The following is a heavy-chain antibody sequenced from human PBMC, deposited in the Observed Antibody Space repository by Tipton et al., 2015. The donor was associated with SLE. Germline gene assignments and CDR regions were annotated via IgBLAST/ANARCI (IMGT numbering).Heavy chain of an antibody. J-gene: IGHJ4*02. Sequence: TLSLTCTVSGGSISSDYWAWIRQPPGKGLEWIGYISYSGSTNYNPSLKSRVTISVDRSKKQFSLKLSSVTAADTAVYYCASHSSNWNYFDYWGQGTLVTVSS. V-gene: IGHV4-59*01. CDR2: ISYSGST. D-gene: IGHD6-13*01. CDR1: GGSISSDY. CDR3: ASHSSNWNYFDY.